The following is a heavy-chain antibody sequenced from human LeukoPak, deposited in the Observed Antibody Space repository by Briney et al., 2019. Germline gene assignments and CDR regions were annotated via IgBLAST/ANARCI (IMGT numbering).Heavy chain of an antibody. Sequence: SETLSLTCTVSGGSISSYYWSWIRQPPGKGLEWIGYIYYSGSTNYNPSLKSRVTISVDTSKNQFSLKLSSVTAADTAVYYCARDRESPWRREESFDIWGQGTMVTVSS. CDR1: GGSISSYY. V-gene: IGHV4-59*01. D-gene: IGHD1-1*01. CDR3: ARDRESPWRREESFDI. J-gene: IGHJ3*02. CDR2: IYYSGST.